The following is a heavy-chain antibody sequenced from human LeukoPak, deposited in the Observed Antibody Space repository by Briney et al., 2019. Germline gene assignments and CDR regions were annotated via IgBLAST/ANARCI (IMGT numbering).Heavy chain of an antibody. CDR3: ARDLTAHSYGYIEAFDI. CDR2: IYSGGST. CDR1: EFSVGSNY. V-gene: IGHV3-66*01. D-gene: IGHD5-18*01. Sequence: GGSLRLSCAASEFSVGSNYMTWVRQAPGKGLEWVSLIYSGGSTYYADSVKGRFTISRDNSKNTLYLQMNSLRAEDTAVYYCARDLTAHSYGYIEAFDIWGQGTMVTVSS. J-gene: IGHJ3*02.